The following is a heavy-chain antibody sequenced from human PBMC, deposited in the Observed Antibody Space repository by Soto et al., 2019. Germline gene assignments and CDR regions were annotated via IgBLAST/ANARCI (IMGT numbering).Heavy chain of an antibody. CDR1: GGTFSSYT. J-gene: IGHJ4*02. CDR3: ASSDASVVVVGHFDY. CDR2: IIPILGIA. V-gene: IGHV1-69*02. D-gene: IGHD2-15*01. Sequence: QVQLVQSGAEVKKPGSSVKVSCKASGGTFSSYTISWVRQAPGQGLEWMGRIIPILGIANYAQKFQGRVTFTADKSTSTAYMELSSLRSEDTAVYYCASSDASVVVVGHFDYWGQGTLVTVSS.